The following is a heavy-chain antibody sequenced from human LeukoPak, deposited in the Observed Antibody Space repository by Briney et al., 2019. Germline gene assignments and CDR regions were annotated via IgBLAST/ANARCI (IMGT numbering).Heavy chain of an antibody. J-gene: IGHJ2*01. V-gene: IGHV3-30*02. CDR3: AREEHYRRYFAL. Sequence: GGSLRLSCAASGFTVSNYGMHWVRQAPGKGLEWVAFIRYDGSNKYYADSVKGRFTISRDNSKNTLYLHVNSLRPEDTAVYYCAREEHYRRYFALWGRGTLVTVSS. CDR2: IRYDGSNK. D-gene: IGHD3-16*02. CDR1: GFTVSNYG.